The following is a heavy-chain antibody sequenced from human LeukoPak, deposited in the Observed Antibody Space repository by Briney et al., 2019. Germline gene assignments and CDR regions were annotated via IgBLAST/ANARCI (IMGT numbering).Heavy chain of an antibody. J-gene: IGHJ4*02. Sequence: SETLSLTCAVYGGSFSGYYWGWIRQPPGKGLEWIGEINHSGSTNYNPSLKSRVTISVDTSKNQFSLKLSSVTAADTAVYYCARYSSSSSFFDYWGQGTLVTVSS. CDR3: ARYSSSSSFFDY. D-gene: IGHD6-13*01. V-gene: IGHV4-34*01. CDR1: GGSFSGYY. CDR2: INHSGST.